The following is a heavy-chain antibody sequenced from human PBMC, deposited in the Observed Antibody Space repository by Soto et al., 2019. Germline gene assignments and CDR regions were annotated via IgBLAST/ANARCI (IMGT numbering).Heavy chain of an antibody. CDR1: GGSISSGDYY. CDR3: ALRVAAAVHNWFDP. Sequence: PSETLSLTCTVSGGSISSGDYYWSWIRQPPGKGLEWIGYIYYSGSTYYNPSLKSRVTISVDTSKNQFSLKLSSVTAADTAVYYCALRVAAAVHNWFDPWGQGTLVTVSS. D-gene: IGHD6-13*01. V-gene: IGHV4-30-4*01. J-gene: IGHJ5*02. CDR2: IYYSGST.